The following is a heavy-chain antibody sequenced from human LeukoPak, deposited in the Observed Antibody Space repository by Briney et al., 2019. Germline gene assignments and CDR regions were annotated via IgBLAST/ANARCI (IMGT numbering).Heavy chain of an antibody. D-gene: IGHD6-19*01. V-gene: IGHV3-21*06. Sequence: GGSLRLSCAASGFTFSNYWMSWVRQTPGKGLEWVSSISSGSTHVYYADSVKGRFTISRDNAKNSLYLQMNSLRAEDTAVYYCARDREQWLVRRFDYWGQGTLVTVSS. CDR2: ISSGSTHV. J-gene: IGHJ4*02. CDR1: GFTFSNYW. CDR3: ARDREQWLVRRFDY.